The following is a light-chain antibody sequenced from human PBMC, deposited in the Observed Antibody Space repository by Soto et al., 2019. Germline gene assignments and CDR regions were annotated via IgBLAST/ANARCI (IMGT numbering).Light chain of an antibody. CDR1: QGMDLY. J-gene: IGKJ3*01. CDR3: QQVNDYPRT. Sequence: DLQLTQSPSFLSASVGGSVIITCRASQGMDLYLAWYQQQLGKAPRLLIYAASTLQSGVPSRCSGSGSGTEFTLTISSLQPEDFATYYCQQVNDYPRTFGPRTKVHIK. CDR2: AAS. V-gene: IGKV1-9*01.